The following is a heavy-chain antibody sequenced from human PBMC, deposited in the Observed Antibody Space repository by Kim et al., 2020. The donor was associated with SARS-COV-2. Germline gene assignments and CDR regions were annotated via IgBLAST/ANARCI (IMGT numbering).Heavy chain of an antibody. J-gene: IGHJ4*02. V-gene: IGHV3-48*03. Sequence: IYNADAVRGRFTISRDNEKDSLYLQMNSLRAEYTAVYYCARGPNYSPFDYWGQGTLVTVSS. CDR2: I. CDR3: ARGPNYSPFDY. D-gene: IGHD4-4*01.